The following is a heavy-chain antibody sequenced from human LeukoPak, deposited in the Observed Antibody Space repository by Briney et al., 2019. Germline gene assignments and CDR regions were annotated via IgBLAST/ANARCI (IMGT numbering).Heavy chain of an antibody. D-gene: IGHD2-15*01. CDR3: AKASGYCSGGTCLDH. CDR2: ISGSGRTT. Sequence: GGSLRLSCAAAGFTFSTYAVSWVRQAPGAGLEWVSFISGSGRTTYYADSVKGRFTISRDNSKNTLSLQMNSLRAEDTAIYYCAKASGYCSGGTCLDHWGQGTLVTVSS. J-gene: IGHJ4*02. CDR1: GFTFSTYA. V-gene: IGHV3-23*01.